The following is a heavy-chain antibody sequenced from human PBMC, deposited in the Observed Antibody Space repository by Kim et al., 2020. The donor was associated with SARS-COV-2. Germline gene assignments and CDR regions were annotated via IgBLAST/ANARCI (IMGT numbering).Heavy chain of an antibody. Sequence: SVKVSCKASGGTFSSYAISWVRQAPGQGLEWMGGIIPIFGTANYAQKFQGRVTITADESTSTAYMELSSLRSEDTAVYYCAMSGSWGSAREYYYYYYGMDVWGQGTTVTVSS. D-gene: IGHD6-25*01. J-gene: IGHJ6*02. CDR3: AMSGSWGSAREYYYYYYGMDV. CDR1: GGTFSSYA. CDR2: IIPIFGTA. V-gene: IGHV1-69*13.